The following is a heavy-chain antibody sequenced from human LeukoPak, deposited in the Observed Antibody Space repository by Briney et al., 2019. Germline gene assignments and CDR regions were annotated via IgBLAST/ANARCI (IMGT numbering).Heavy chain of an antibody. CDR1: GYTFTCYY. Sequence: ASVKVSCKASGYTFTCYYMHWVRQAPGQGLEWMGWINPNSGGTNYAQKFQGRVTMTRDTSISTAYMELSRLRSDDTAVYYCAHEASGVGWFDPWGQGTLVTVSS. CDR2: INPNSGGT. D-gene: IGHD3-10*01. J-gene: IGHJ5*02. V-gene: IGHV1-2*02. CDR3: AHEASGVGWFDP.